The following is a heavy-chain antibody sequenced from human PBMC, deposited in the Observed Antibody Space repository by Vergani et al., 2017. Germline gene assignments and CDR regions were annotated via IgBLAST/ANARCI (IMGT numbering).Heavy chain of an antibody. CDR3: ARDPHSRSGYVGGFDY. Sequence: QLQLQESGPGLVKPSETLSLTCTVSGGSISSSSYYWGWIRQPPGKGLEWIGSIYYSGSTYYNPSLKSRVTISVDTSKNQFSLKLSSVTAADTAVYYCARDPHSRSGYVGGFDYWGQGTLVTVSS. CDR1: GGSISSSSYY. V-gene: IGHV4-39*07. CDR2: IYYSGST. D-gene: IGHD5-12*01. J-gene: IGHJ4*02.